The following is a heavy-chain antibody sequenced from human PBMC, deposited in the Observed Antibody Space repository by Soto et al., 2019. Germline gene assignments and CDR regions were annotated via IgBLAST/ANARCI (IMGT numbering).Heavy chain of an antibody. CDR2: ISRTSSYI. CDR3: VSDQTREHFETSGPNWFAT. J-gene: IGHJ5*02. V-gene: IGHV3-21*02. Sequence: EVQLVESGGGLGRPGGSLRLSCVVSGLTFSTYSMNWVRQSPGKGLEWVSSISRTSSYIYYRDSVKGRFTISRDNAKNSLYLQMNGLRVEDTAVYYSVSDQTREHFETSGPNWFATWGQGTLVTVSS. CDR1: GLTFSTYS. D-gene: IGHD1-26*01.